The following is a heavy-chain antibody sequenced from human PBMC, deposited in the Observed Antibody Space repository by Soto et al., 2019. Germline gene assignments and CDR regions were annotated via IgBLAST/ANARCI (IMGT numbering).Heavy chain of an antibody. D-gene: IGHD3-3*01. CDR3: ARERKSDFWRKGLDV. CDR2: MYPNSGST. CDR1: GYTFTTYD. J-gene: IGHJ6*02. Sequence: ASVKVSCKASGYTFTTYDSNWVRQAPAQGLEWLGWMYPNSGSTGYAQNIQGRITMNRNISRNTAHMEPSSLQSEDTDVYYCARERKSDFWRKGLDVWGQGTTVTVSS. V-gene: IGHV1-8*01.